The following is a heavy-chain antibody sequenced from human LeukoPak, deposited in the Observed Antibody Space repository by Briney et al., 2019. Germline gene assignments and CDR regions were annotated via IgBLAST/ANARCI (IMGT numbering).Heavy chain of an antibody. CDR3: ARGGRGLQYNWFDP. J-gene: IGHJ5*02. CDR1: GYTFTVYY. V-gene: IGHV1-2*02. D-gene: IGHD3-10*01. CDR2: INPNSGGT. Sequence: ASVKVSCTSSGYTFTVYYMHWVRQAPGQGLEWMGWINPNSGGTNYAQKFQGRVTMTRDTSISTAYMDLSRLRSDDTAVYYCARGGRGLQYNWFDPWGQGTLVTVSS.